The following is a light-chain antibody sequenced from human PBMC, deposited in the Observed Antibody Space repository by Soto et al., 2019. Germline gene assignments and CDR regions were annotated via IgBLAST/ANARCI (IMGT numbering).Light chain of an antibody. Sequence: EIVMTQSPATLSAYPGEGANLSCKAGQNVYNNLAWYQQRPGQPPRLLIYDASTRATGISARFSGSGYGTEFSLTLSSLQSEDFAFYFCQQCRNWPLTFGGGTKVEIK. V-gene: IGKV3-15*01. CDR1: QNVYNN. J-gene: IGKJ4*01. CDR3: QQCRNWPLT. CDR2: DAS.